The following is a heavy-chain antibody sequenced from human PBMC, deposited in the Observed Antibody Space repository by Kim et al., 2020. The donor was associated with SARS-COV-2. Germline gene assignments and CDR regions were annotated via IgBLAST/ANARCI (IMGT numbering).Heavy chain of an antibody. Sequence: ASVKVSCKVSGYTLTELSMHWVRQAPGKGLEWMGVFDPEDGETIYAQKFQGRVTMTEDTSTDTAYMELSSLRSEDTAVYYCATAPPYYDSSGYYLDWFDPWGQGTLVTVSS. D-gene: IGHD3-22*01. CDR3: ATAPPYYDSSGYYLDWFDP. V-gene: IGHV1-24*01. J-gene: IGHJ5*02. CDR2: FDPEDGET. CDR1: GYTLTELS.